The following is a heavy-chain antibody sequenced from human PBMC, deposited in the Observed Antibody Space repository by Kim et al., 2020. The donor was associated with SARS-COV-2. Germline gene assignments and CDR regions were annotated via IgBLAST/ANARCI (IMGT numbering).Heavy chain of an antibody. Sequence: SETLSLTCAVYGGSFSGYYWSWIRQPPGKGLEWIGEINHSGSTNYNPSLKSRVTISVDTSKNQFSLKLSSVTAADTAVYYCARGGVRGVIDYWGQGTLVTVSS. J-gene: IGHJ4*02. CDR2: INHSGST. CDR3: ARGGVRGVIDY. D-gene: IGHD3-10*01. V-gene: IGHV4-34*01. CDR1: GGSFSGYY.